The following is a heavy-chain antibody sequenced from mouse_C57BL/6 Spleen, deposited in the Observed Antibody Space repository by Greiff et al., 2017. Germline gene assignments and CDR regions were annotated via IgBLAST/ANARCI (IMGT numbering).Heavy chain of an antibody. CDR2: IHPNSGST. Sequence: QVQLKQPGAELVKPGASVKLSCKASGYTFTSYWMHWVKQRPGQGLEWIGMIHPNSGSTNYNEKFKSKATLTVDKSSSTAYMQLSSLTSEDSAVYDYARHGSGGYWYFDVWGTGTTVTVSS. CDR1: GYTFTSYW. V-gene: IGHV1-64*01. CDR3: ARHGSGGYWYFDV. J-gene: IGHJ1*03. D-gene: IGHD1-1*01.